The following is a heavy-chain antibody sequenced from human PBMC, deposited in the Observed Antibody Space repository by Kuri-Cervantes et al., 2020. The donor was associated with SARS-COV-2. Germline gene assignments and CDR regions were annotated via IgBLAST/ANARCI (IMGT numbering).Heavy chain of an antibody. D-gene: IGHD6-13*01. CDR2: INSGGSST. CDR1: GFTFSSYW. V-gene: IGHV3-74*01. CDR3: AKERDSLRTSGIAAAGTGFDY. Sequence: GGSLRLSCAASGFTFSSYWMHWVRQAPGKGLVWVSRINSGGSSTSYADSVKGRFTISRDNAKNTLYLQMNSLRAEDTAVYYCAKERDSLRTSGIAAAGTGFDYWGQGTLVTVSS. J-gene: IGHJ4*02.